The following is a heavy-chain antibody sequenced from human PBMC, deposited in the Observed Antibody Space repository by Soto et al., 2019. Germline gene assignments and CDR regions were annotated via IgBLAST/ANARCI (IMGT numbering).Heavy chain of an antibody. Sequence: HPGGSLRLSCAASGVTFSIHAMTWFRQAPGKGLEWVSAISGSGGTTYYADSVKGRFTISRDNSKNTLYLQLTSLRAEDTAVYYCAKDTYSSGWPGALDYWGQGTLVTVSS. D-gene: IGHD6-19*01. J-gene: IGHJ4*02. CDR2: ISGSGGTT. CDR3: AKDTYSSGWPGALDY. V-gene: IGHV3-23*01. CDR1: GVTFSIHA.